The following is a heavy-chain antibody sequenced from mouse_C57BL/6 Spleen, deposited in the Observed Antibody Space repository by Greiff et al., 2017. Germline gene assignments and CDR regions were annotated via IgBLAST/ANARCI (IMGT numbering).Heavy chain of an antibody. CDR3: TRGESSSYWYFDV. V-gene: IGHV1-15*01. CDR2: IDPETGGT. CDR1: GYTFTDYE. J-gene: IGHJ1*03. D-gene: IGHD1-1*01. Sequence: QVQLKESGAELVRPGASVTLSCKASGYTFTDYEMHWVKQTPVHGLEWIGAIDPETGGTAYNQKFKGKAILTADKSSSTAYMELRSLTSEDSAVYYCTRGESSSYWYFDVWGTGTTVTVSS.